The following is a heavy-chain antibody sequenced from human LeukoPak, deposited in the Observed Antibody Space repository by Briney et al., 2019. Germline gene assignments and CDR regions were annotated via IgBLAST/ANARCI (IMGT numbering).Heavy chain of an antibody. D-gene: IGHD4-17*01. CDR2: INHSGST. J-gene: IGHJ5*02. V-gene: IGHV4-34*01. CDR1: GGSFSGYY. CDR3: ARKATVTTCWSDP. Sequence: PSETLSLTCAVYGGSFSGYYWSWIRQPPGKGLEWIGEINHSGSTNYNPSLKSRVTISVDTSKNQFSLKLSSVTAADTAVYYCARKATVTTCWSDPWGQGTLVTVSS.